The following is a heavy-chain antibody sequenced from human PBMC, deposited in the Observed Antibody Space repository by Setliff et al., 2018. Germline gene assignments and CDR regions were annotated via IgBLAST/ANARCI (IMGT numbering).Heavy chain of an antibody. CDR1: GYSFTSYW. D-gene: IGHD3-9*01. J-gene: IGHJ4*02. V-gene: IGHV5-10-1*01. CDR2: IDPNDSYT. CDR3: ARVNDIFTGHYASFEY. Sequence: GESLKISCKGSGYSFTSYWIGWVRQKPGKGLEWIGRIDPNDSYTKYSPSFEGHVTMSADKSTRTAFLQWNSLRASDTAVYYCARVNDIFTGHYASFEYWGQGTVVTVSS.